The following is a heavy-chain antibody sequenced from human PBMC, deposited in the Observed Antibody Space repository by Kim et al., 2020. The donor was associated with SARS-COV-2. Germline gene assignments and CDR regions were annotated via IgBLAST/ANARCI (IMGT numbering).Heavy chain of an antibody. CDR3: ARLPHDSSGYVDC. CDR1: GASISSSFNY. CDR2: VYHSGTT. Sequence: SETLYLTCTVSGASISSSFNYWGWIRQPPGKGLEWIGSVYHSGTTYDSPSLKSRVTVSVDTSKNEFSLKVTSVTAADTAVYFCARLPHDSSGYVDCWGQGILVTVSS. J-gene: IGHJ4*02. V-gene: IGHV4-39*01. D-gene: IGHD3-22*01.